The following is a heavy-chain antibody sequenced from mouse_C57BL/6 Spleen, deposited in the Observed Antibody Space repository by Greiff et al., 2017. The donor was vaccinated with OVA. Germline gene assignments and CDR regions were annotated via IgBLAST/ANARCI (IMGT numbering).Heavy chain of an antibody. CDR1: GYTFTSYW. D-gene: IGHD1-1*01. Sequence: QVQLQQPGAELVRPGSSVKLSCKASGYTFTSYWMHWVKQRPIQGLEWIGNIDPSDSETHYNQKFKDKATLTVDKSSSTAYMQLSSLTSEDSAVYYCARWGITTGYCDVWGTGTTVTVSS. J-gene: IGHJ1*03. CDR3: ARWGITTGYCDV. CDR2: IDPSDSET. V-gene: IGHV1-52*01.